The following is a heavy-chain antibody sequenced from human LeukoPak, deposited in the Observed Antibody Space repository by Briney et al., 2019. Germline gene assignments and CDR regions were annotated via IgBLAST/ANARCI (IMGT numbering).Heavy chain of an antibody. D-gene: IGHD6-19*01. J-gene: IGHJ4*02. CDR3: AGGQMFTSGGFDD. Sequence: GESLRLACAASGFSVSNKYMSWVRQAPGKGLEWVSVIYTGGDTYYADSVRGRFTISRDNSKNTVNLQMNSLRAEDTALYYCAGGQMFTSGGFDDWGQGTLVTVSS. CDR2: IYTGGDT. V-gene: IGHV3-53*01. CDR1: GFSVSNKY.